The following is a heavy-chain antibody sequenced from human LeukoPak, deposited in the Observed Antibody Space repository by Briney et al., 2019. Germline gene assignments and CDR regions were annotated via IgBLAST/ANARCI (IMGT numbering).Heavy chain of an antibody. J-gene: IGHJ6*02. CDR3: ASLPPPGATGYYYGMDV. CDR1: GFTFSSYA. CDR2: ISYDGSNK. Sequence: GGSLRLSCAASGFTFSSYAMHWVRQAPGKGLEWVAVISYDGSNKYYADSVKGRFTISRDNSKNTLYVQMNSLRAEDTAVYYCASLPPPGATGYYYGMDVWGQGTTVTVSS. V-gene: IGHV3-30*04. D-gene: IGHD5-12*01.